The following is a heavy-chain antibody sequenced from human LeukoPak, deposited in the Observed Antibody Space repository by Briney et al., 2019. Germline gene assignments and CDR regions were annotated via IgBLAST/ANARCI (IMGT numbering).Heavy chain of an antibody. CDR2: ISSSSSYI. J-gene: IGHJ4*02. CDR1: GFTFSSYS. Sequence: GGPLRLSCAASGFTFSSYSMNWVRQAPGKGLEWVSSISSSSSYIYYADSVKGRFTISRDNAKNSLYLQMNSLRAEDTAVYYCARAYTGYDYVWGSYRPPPFDYWGQGTLVTVSS. D-gene: IGHD3-16*02. V-gene: IGHV3-21*01. CDR3: ARAYTGYDYVWGSYRPPPFDY.